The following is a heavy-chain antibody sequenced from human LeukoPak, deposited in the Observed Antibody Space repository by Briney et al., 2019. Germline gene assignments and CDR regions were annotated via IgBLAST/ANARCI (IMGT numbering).Heavy chain of an antibody. Sequence: PSETLSLTCTVSGGSISSYYWSWIRQPPGKGLEWIGYIYYSGSTNYNPSLKSRVTISVDTSKNQFSLKLSSVAAADTAVYYYARSYYGSGSYPLDYWGQGTLVTVSS. CDR1: GGSISSYY. V-gene: IGHV4-59*01. CDR2: IYYSGST. D-gene: IGHD3-10*01. J-gene: IGHJ4*02. CDR3: ARSYYGSGSYPLDY.